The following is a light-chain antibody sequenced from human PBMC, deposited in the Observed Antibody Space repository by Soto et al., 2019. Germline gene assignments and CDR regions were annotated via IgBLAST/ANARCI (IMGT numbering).Light chain of an antibody. V-gene: IGKV3-20*01. CDR3: QQYGSSSYT. CDR1: QNVRNNF. Sequence: EIVLTQSPGTLSLSPGDRATLSCRASQNVRNNFVAWYQQKPGQAPRLLIFGAFTRATGIPDRFSGSGSEIHFTLTSSRLEPEDFAVYYCQQYGSSSYTFGQGTKLEIK. CDR2: GAF. J-gene: IGKJ2*01.